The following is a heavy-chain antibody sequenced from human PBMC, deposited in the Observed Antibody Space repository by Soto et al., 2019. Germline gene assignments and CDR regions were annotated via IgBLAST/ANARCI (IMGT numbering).Heavy chain of an antibody. J-gene: IGHJ1*01. CDR2: INPSGGST. CDR1: GYTFTSYY. CDR3: ASRAPDYGDFQYFQH. V-gene: IGHV1-46*03. D-gene: IGHD4-17*01. Sequence: QVQLVQSGAEVKKPGASVKVSCKASGYTFTSYYMHWVRQAPGQGLEWMGIINPSGGSTSYAQKFQGRVTMTRDTSTSTVYMELSSLRSEDTAVYYCASRAPDYGDFQYFQHWGQGTLVTVSS.